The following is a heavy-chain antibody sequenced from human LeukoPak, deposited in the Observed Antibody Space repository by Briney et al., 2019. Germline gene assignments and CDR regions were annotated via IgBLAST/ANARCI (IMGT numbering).Heavy chain of an antibody. Sequence: SETLSLTCTVSGGSISSYHWSRIRQPPGKGLEWIGYIYYSGSTNYNPSLKSRVTISVDTSKNQFSLKLSSVTAADTAVYYCARGYTASDAFDIWGQETMVTVSS. D-gene: IGHD5-18*01. CDR1: GGSISSYH. CDR3: ARGYTASDAFDI. CDR2: IYYSGST. V-gene: IGHV4-59*01. J-gene: IGHJ3*02.